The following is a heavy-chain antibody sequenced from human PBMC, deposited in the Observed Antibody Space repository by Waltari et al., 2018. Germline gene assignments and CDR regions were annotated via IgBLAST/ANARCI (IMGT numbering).Heavy chain of an antibody. CDR2: INPNSGGT. CDR1: GYTFTGYY. Sequence: QVQLVQSGAEVRKPGASVKVSCKASGYTFTGYYMHWVRQAPGQGLEWMGRINPNSGGTNYAQKFQGRVTMTRDTSISTAYMELSRLRSDDTAVYYCARDRSSSENWFDPWGQGTLVTVSS. J-gene: IGHJ5*02. V-gene: IGHV1-2*06. D-gene: IGHD6-6*01. CDR3: ARDRSSSENWFDP.